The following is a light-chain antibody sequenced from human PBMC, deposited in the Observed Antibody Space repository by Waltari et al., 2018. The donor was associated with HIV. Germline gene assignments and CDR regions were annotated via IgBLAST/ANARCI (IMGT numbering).Light chain of an antibody. CDR3: QQNSYWLPIT. V-gene: IGKV3-15*01. CDR2: GAS. CDR1: QSVGSK. J-gene: IGKJ5*01. Sequence: PATLSVSPGERATLSCRASQSVGSKLAWYQQKPGQAPRLLIYGASTRATGIPARFSGSGSGIEFTLTISSLQSEDFAVYYCQQNSYWLPITFGQGTRLEI.